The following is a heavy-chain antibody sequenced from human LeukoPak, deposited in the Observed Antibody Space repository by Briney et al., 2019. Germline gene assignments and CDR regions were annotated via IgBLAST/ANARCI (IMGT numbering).Heavy chain of an antibody. CDR1: GYTFTGYY. CDR2: IDPNSGGT. Sequence: ASVKVSSKASGYTFTGYYMHWVRQAPGQGLEWMGWIDPNSGGTNYAQKFQGRVTMTRDTSISTAYMVLNRLRSDDTAVYYCAREYYYGSGNYYNWIDYWGQGTLVTVSS. CDR3: AREYYYGSGNYYNWIDY. V-gene: IGHV1-2*02. D-gene: IGHD3-10*01. J-gene: IGHJ4*02.